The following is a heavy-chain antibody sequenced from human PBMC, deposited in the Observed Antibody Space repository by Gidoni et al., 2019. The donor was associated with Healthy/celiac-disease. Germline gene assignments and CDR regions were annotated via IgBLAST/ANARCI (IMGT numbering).Heavy chain of an antibody. V-gene: IGHV4-38-2*02. CDR2: IYHSGST. Sequence: QVQLQESGPGLVKPSETRSLTCAVSGYSISSGYYWGWIRQPPGKGLEWIGSIYHSGSTYYNPSLKSRVTISVDTSKNQFSLKLSSVTAADTAVYYCARDWGYYYDSSGYAYYFDYWGQGTLVTVSS. CDR3: ARDWGYYYDSSGYAYYFDY. CDR1: GYSISSGYY. D-gene: IGHD3-22*01. J-gene: IGHJ4*02.